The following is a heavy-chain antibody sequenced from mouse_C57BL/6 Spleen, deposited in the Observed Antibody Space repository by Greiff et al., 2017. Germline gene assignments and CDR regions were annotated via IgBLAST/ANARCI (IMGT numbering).Heavy chain of an antibody. J-gene: IGHJ1*03. CDR1: GFTFSSYA. Sequence: EVQGVESGGGLVKPGGSLKLSCAASGFTFSSYAMSWVRQTPEKRLEWVATISDGGSYTYYPDNVKGRFTISRDKAKNNLYLQMSPLKSEDTAMYYCARDGGSSHWYFDVWGTGTTGTVSS. D-gene: IGHD1-1*01. CDR2: ISDGGSYT. V-gene: IGHV5-4*01. CDR3: ARDGGSSHWYFDV.